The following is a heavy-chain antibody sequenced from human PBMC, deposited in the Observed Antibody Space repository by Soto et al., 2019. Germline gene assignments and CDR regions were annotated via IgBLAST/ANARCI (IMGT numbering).Heavy chain of an antibody. CDR2: INHSGST. D-gene: IGHD3-22*01. V-gene: IGHV4-34*01. Sequence: SETLSLTCAVYGGSFSGYYWSWIRQPPGKGLEWVGEINHSGSTNYNPSLKSRVTISVDTSKNQFSLKLSSVTAADTAVYYCARERITMIVVVQVYGMDVWGQGTTVTVSS. J-gene: IGHJ6*02. CDR1: GGSFSGYY. CDR3: ARERITMIVVVQVYGMDV.